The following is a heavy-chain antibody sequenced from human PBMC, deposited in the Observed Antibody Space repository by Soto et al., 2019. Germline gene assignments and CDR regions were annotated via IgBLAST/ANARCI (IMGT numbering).Heavy chain of an antibody. J-gene: IGHJ6*02. Sequence: QVQLVESGGGVVQPGRSLRLSCAASGFTFSSYAIHWVRQAPGKGLEWVAVLSYDGNNKYYADSVKGRFTISRDNSKNTLFLQRNSLRAEDTAVYYCARDSYCSGGNCYRYYYGMAVWGQGTTVTVSS. V-gene: IGHV3-30-3*01. CDR1: GFTFSSYA. D-gene: IGHD2-15*01. CDR3: ARDSYCSGGNCYRYYYGMAV. CDR2: LSYDGNNK.